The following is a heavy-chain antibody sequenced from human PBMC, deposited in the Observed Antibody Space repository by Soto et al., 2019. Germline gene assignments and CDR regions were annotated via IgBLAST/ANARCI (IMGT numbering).Heavy chain of an antibody. CDR3: ARGIQYRYGMDV. Sequence: EVQLVESGGGLVQPGGSLRLSCAAAGFTFSSYWMHWVRQAPGKGLVWVSRINGDGSNTFYADSVKGRFTISRDNAKNTVYLQMNSLRADDTAVYYCARGIQYRYGMDVWVQGTTVTVSS. V-gene: IGHV3-74*01. D-gene: IGHD4-4*01. CDR1: GFTFSSYW. CDR2: INGDGSNT. J-gene: IGHJ6*02.